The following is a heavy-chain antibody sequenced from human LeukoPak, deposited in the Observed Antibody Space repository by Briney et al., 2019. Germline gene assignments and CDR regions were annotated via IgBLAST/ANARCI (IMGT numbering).Heavy chain of an antibody. Sequence: GGPLRLSCAASGFTFKNYHMNWVRQVPGKGPEWVSSITDNGLSIYYADSVKGRFTISRDNAENSLYLQMDSLRAEDTAVYCCAREAVSGSSYFDYWGLGTLVTVSS. J-gene: IGHJ4*02. V-gene: IGHV3-21*01. CDR1: GFTFKNYH. CDR2: ITDNGLSI. D-gene: IGHD6-19*01. CDR3: AREAVSGSSYFDY.